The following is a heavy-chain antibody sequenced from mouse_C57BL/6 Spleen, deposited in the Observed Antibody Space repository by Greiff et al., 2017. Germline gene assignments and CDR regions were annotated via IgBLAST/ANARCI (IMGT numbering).Heavy chain of an antibody. J-gene: IGHJ2*01. CDR3: ATGTTGYLDY. D-gene: IGHD4-1*01. Sequence: EVQLQQSGPELVTPGASVKISCKASGYTFTDYYMNWVKQSHGKSLEWIGDINPNNGGTSYNQKFKGKATLTVDKSSSTAYMERRSLTSEDSAVXYGATGTTGYLDYWGQGTTLTVSS. CDR1: GYTFTDYY. CDR2: INPNNGGT. V-gene: IGHV1-26*01.